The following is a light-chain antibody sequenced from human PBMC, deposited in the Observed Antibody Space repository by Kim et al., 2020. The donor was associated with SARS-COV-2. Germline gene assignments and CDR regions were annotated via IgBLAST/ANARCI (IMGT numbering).Light chain of an antibody. Sequence: PPGERATLSCRASQSVSSNVAWYQQKPGQAPRLLIYGASTRATGIPARFSGSGSGTEFTLTISSLQSEDLAVYHCQQYDDWPPWTFGQGTKVDIK. V-gene: IGKV3-15*01. CDR3: QQYDDWPPWT. CDR2: GAS. CDR1: QSVSSN. J-gene: IGKJ1*01.